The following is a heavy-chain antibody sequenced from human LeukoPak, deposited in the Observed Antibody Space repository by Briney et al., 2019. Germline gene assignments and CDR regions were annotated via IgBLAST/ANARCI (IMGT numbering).Heavy chain of an antibody. V-gene: IGHV7-4-1*02. D-gene: IGHD3-22*01. Sequence: GASVKVSCKASGYTFTSYAMNWVRQAPGQGLEWMGWINTNTGNPTYAQGFTGRFVFSLDTSVSTAYLQISSLKAEDTAVYYCARIIPPYYYDSSGYYSPNAFDIWGQGTMVTVSS. CDR1: GYTFTSYA. J-gene: IGHJ3*02. CDR2: INTNTGNP. CDR3: ARIIPPYYYDSSGYYSPNAFDI.